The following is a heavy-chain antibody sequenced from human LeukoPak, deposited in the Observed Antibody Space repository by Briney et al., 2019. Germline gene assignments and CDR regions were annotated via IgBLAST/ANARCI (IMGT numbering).Heavy chain of an antibody. J-gene: IGHJ4*02. CDR2: INHSGST. CDR3: ARVPGYSSRLNLGHLDY. D-gene: IGHD6-13*01. CDR1: GGSFSGYY. Sequence: SETLSLTCGVYGGSFSGYYWSWIRQPPGKGLEWIGEINHSGSTDYNPSLKSRVTISVDTSKNQFSLKLSSVTAADTAVYYCARVPGYSSRLNLGHLDYWGQGTLVTVSS. V-gene: IGHV4-34*01.